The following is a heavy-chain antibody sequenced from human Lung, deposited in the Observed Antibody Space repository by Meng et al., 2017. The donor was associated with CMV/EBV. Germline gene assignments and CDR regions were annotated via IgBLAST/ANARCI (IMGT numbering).Heavy chain of an antibody. D-gene: IGHD3-16*01. CDR1: GGSISSGGYY. Sequence: LXXTVSGGSISSGGYYWSWIRQHPGKGLEWIGYIYYSGSTYYNPSLKSRVTISVDTSKNQFSLKLSSVTAADTAVYYCARGLKYYDYVWGTWGQGTLVTVSS. CDR3: ARGLKYYDYVWGT. J-gene: IGHJ5*02. V-gene: IGHV4-31*03. CDR2: IYYSGST.